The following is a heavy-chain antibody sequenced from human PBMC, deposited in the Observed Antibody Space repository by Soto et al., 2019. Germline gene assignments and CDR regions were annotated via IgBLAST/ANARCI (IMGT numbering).Heavy chain of an antibody. CDR2: ITGSGGDT. CDR1: GFRFIDSV. Sequence: EVHLLESGGGLLQPGGSLRLSCAASGFRFIDSVMSWVRQSPGKGLEWVSAITGSGGDTFHADSVQGRFSISRDNTQNTLYQQMNSLKAEDTAMYYCAKGSANSRPYYFDYWGRGILVTVSS. V-gene: IGHV3-23*01. CDR3: AKGSANSRPYYFDY. J-gene: IGHJ4*02. D-gene: IGHD5-18*01.